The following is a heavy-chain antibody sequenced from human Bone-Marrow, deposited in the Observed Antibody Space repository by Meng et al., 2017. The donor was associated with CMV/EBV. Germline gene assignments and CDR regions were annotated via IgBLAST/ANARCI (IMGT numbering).Heavy chain of an antibody. CDR1: GFTFSKYD. CDR3: ARVRLRWGFFDY. V-gene: IGHV3-13*01. CDR2: VGPAGDT. J-gene: IGHJ4*02. D-gene: IGHD4-23*01. Sequence: GESLKISCAASGFTFSKYDMNWVRQATGKGLEWVSAVGPAGDTYYSGSVKGRFTISRENAKNSLYLQMNSLRAGDTAVYYCARVRLRWGFFDYWGQGTLVTVSS.